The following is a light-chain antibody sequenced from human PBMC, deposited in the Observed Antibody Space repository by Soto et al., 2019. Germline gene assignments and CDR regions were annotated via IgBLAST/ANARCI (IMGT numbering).Light chain of an antibody. J-gene: IGKJ1*01. V-gene: IGKV3-20*01. CDR1: QSIGGNF. CDR2: GAS. CDR3: QQYGGSPRT. Sequence: EIVLMQSPGTLSLSPGEGATLSCRASQSIGGNFLAWYQQRRGQAPRLLIHGASSRATGIPDRFSGSGSGTDFTLTITRXEPEDFAVYHCQQYGGSPRTFGQGTKVDIK.